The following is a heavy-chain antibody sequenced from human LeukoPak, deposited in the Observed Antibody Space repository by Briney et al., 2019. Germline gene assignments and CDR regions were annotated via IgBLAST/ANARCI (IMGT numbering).Heavy chain of an antibody. J-gene: IGHJ4*02. Sequence: GASVKVSCKSSAGTFSSYGISWVRQAPGQGLEWMGGIIPIFGMVNYAQKFQGKVTIIADESTGIAYMEMSSLRAEDTAVYYCARSNDFWGGYVFDHWGQGVLVTVSS. V-gene: IGHV1-69*13. CDR1: AGTFSSYG. CDR2: IIPIFGMV. CDR3: ARSNDFWGGYVFDH. D-gene: IGHD3-3*01.